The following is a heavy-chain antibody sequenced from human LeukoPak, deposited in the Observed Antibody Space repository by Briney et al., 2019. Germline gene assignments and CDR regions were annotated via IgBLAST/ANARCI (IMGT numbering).Heavy chain of an antibody. J-gene: IGHJ3*02. CDR1: GFTFSSYA. V-gene: IGHV3-23*01. CDR3: AKNNLDAAYYYDSSGYYYVGESAFDI. CDR2: ISGSGGST. Sequence: GGSLRLSCAASGFTFSSYAMSWVRQAPGKGLEWVSAISGSGGSTYYADSVKGRFTISRDNSKNTLYLQMNSLRAEDTAVYYCAKNNLDAAYYYDSSGYYYVGESAFDIWGQGTMVTVSS. D-gene: IGHD3-22*01.